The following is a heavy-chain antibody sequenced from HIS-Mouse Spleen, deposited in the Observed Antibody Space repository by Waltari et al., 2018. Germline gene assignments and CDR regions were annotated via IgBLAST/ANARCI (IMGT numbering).Heavy chain of an antibody. J-gene: IGHJ2*01. CDR1: AVSFRSSCYS. Sequence: QLQLQESGPGLVKPSETLALTRPVSAVSFRSSCYSWCTHRNRPGTGPEWIGSIYYSGSTYYNPSLKRRVTISVDTSKNQFSLKLSSVTAADTAVYYCAREIPYSSSWYDWYFDLWGRGTLVTVSS. D-gene: IGHD6-13*01. CDR2: IYYSGST. V-gene: IGHV4-39*07. CDR3: AREIPYSSSWYDWYFDL.